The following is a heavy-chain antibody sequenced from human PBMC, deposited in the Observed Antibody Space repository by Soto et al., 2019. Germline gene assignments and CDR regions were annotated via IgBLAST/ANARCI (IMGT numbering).Heavy chain of an antibody. CDR3: AKAQYYYDSSGYP. Sequence: GSLRLSCAAYGXTFSSYSMSWVRQAPGKGLEWVSSISGSDGSTYYADSVKGRFTISRDNSKKTLSLQMSSLRAEDTDVYYCAKAQYYYDSSGYPWGQGTLVTVSS. CDR2: ISGSDGST. V-gene: IGHV3-23*01. CDR1: GXTFSSYS. D-gene: IGHD3-22*01. J-gene: IGHJ4*02.